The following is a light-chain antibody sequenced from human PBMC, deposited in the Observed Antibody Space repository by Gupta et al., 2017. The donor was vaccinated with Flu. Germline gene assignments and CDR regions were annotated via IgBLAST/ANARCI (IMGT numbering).Light chain of an antibody. CDR3: QQYCSTPPLT. CDR2: LAS. J-gene: IGKJ4*02. Sequence: DIVMTQSPDSLAVSLGERATINCKSSQSVLYSSNHKNYLAWYQQKPGHPPKRLIYLASTRESWVLDRFSGSGSGTDFTLTISSLQAEDVAVYYCQQYCSTPPLTFGGGTKVEIK. CDR1: QSVLYSSNHKNY. V-gene: IGKV4-1*01.